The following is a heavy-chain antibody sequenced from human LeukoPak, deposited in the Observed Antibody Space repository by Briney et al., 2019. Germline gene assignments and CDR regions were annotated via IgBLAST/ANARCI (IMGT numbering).Heavy chain of an antibody. CDR1: GFTFDDYA. CDR2: ISWNSGSI. J-gene: IGHJ6*02. CDR3: AKALGLYYYYGMDV. V-gene: IGHV3-9*01. Sequence: GGSLRLSCAASGFTFDDYAMHWVRQAPGKGLEWVSGISWNSGSIGYADSVKGRFTISRDNAKNSLYLQMNSLRAEDTALYYCAKALGLYYYYGMDVWGQGTTVTVSS.